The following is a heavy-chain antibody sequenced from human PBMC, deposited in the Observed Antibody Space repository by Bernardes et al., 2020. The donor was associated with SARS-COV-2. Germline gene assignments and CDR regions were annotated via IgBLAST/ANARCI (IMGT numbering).Heavy chain of an antibody. CDR2: INSDGSIT. D-gene: IGHD6-13*01. CDR3: ARISTSSSD. CDR1: GFTFSNYW. J-gene: IGHJ3*01. V-gene: IGHV3-74*01. Sequence: GWSLRLSCAASGFTFSNYWMHWVRQAPGKGLVWVSRINSDGSITNYADSVKGRFTISRDNAKNTLYLQMNSLRAEDTGLYYCARISTSSSDWGQGTMVTVSS.